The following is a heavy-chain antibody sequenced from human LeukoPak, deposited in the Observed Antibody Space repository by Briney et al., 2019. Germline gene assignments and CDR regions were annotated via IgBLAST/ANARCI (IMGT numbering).Heavy chain of an antibody. J-gene: IGHJ4*02. CDR1: GGSISSYY. Sequence: SETLSLTCTVSGGSISSYYWSWIRQPPGKGLEWVGYIYYSGSTNYNPSLKSRVTISVDTSKNQFSLKLSSVTAADTAVYYCAREQQLVRSIDYWGQGTLVTVSS. D-gene: IGHD6-13*01. V-gene: IGHV4-59*01. CDR3: AREQQLVRSIDY. CDR2: IYYSGST.